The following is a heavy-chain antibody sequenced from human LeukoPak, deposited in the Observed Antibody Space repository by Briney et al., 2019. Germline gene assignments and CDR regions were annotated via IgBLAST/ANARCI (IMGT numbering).Heavy chain of an antibody. CDR1: GFTFSSYA. CDR3: AKVEGGDYGTYYYYYYGMDV. V-gene: IGHV3-23*01. CDR2: ISGSGGST. J-gene: IGHJ6*02. D-gene: IGHD4-17*01. Sequence: GGSLRLSCAASGFTFSSYAMSWVRQAPGKGLEWVSAISGSGGSTYYADSVKGRFTISRDNSKNTLYLQMNSLRAEDTAVYYCAKVEGGDYGTYYYYYYGMDVWGQGTTVTVSS.